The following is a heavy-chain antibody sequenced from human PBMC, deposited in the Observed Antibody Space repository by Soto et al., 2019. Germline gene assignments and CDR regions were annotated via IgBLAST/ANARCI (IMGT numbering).Heavy chain of an antibody. D-gene: IGHD6-6*01. J-gene: IGHJ4*02. V-gene: IGHV3-23*01. CDR3: AKNWDTTFSSSSH. Sequence: EVQLLESGGGLVQPGGSLRLSCAASGFTFSTYAMSWVRQAPGKGLEWVSAISGSGGSTYYADSVKGRFTISRDKSKNTLYLQMNSRRAEDTAVYYCAKNWDTTFSSSSHWGQGTLVTVSS. CDR1: GFTFSTYA. CDR2: ISGSGGST.